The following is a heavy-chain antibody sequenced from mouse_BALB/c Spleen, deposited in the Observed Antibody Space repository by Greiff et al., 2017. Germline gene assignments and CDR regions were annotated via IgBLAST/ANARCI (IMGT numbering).Heavy chain of an antibody. V-gene: IGHV1-4*02. Sequence: QVQLQQSAAELARPGASVKMSCKASGYTFTSYTMHWVKQRPGQGLEWIGYINPSSGYTEYNQKFKDKTTLTADKSSSTAYMQLSSLTSEDSAVYYCARTVYGNYVDDWGEGTTLTVSS. CDR2: INPSSGYT. CDR3: ARTVYGNYVDD. CDR1: GYTFTSYT. D-gene: IGHD2-1*01. J-gene: IGHJ2*01.